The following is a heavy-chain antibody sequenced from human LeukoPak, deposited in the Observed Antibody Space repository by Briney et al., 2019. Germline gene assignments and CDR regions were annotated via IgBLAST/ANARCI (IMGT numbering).Heavy chain of an antibody. CDR1: GGSFSGYY. J-gene: IGHJ3*02. D-gene: IGHD5-24*01. V-gene: IGHV4-34*01. CDR3: ARGPRDGYNLAAFDI. Sequence: SETLSLTCAVYGGSFSGYYWSWIRQPPGKGLEWIGEINHSGSTNYNPSLKSRVTISVDTSKNQFSLKLSSVTAADTAVYYCARGPRDGYNLAAFDIWGQGTMVTVSS. CDR2: INHSGST.